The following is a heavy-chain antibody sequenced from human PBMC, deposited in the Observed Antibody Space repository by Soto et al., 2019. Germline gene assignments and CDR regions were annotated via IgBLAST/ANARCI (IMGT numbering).Heavy chain of an antibody. J-gene: IGHJ4*02. CDR3: AKGGEYAIDY. CDR2: ISWDGGST. D-gene: IGHD3-10*01. CDR1: GFTFSSYS. Sequence: GSLRLSCAASGFTFSSYSMHWVRQAPGKGLEWVSLISWDGGSTYYADSVKGRFTISRDNSKNSLYLQMNSLRTEDTALYYCAKGGEYAIDYWGQGTLVTVSS. V-gene: IGHV3-43*01.